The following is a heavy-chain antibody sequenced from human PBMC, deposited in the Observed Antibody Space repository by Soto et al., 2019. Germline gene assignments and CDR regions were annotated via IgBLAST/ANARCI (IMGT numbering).Heavy chain of an antibody. J-gene: IGHJ4*02. CDR3: ARDRDYGGNTHFDY. CDR1: AGSISSYS. D-gene: IGHD4-17*01. CDR2: IYYSGST. Sequence: PSETLSLTCTVSAGSISSYSWSWIQQPPGKGLEWIGYIYYSGSTNYNPSLKSRVTISLDTSKSQFSLKLNSVTAADTAVYYCARDRDYGGNTHFDYWGQGTLVTVSS. V-gene: IGHV4-59*01.